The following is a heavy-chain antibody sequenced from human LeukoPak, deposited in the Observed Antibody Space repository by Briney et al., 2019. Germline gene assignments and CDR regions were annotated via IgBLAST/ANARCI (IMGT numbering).Heavy chain of an antibody. CDR2: ISSDTIYT. J-gene: IGHJ5*02. CDR3: ARNPAPWEQQLGKFWFDP. CDR1: GFTFSESY. D-gene: IGHD6-13*01. Sequence: GGSLRLSCAASGFTFSESYMSWSRQAPGKGLEWVSYISSDTIYTIYADSVKGRFTISRDNAKNSLYLQMNSLRAEDTAVYYCARNPAPWEQQLGKFWFDPWGQGTLVTVSS. V-gene: IGHV3-11*06.